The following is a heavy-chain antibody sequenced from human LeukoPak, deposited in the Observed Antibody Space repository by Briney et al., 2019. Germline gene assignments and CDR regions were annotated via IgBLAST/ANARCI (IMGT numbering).Heavy chain of an antibody. Sequence: ASVKVSCKVPGYTLTELSMHWVRQAPGKGLEWMGGFDPEDGETIYAQKFQGRVTMTEDTSTDTAYMELSSLRSEDTAVYYCATVVDYYGSGSSNWFDPWGQGTLVTVSS. CDR2: FDPEDGET. CDR1: GYTLTELS. J-gene: IGHJ5*02. D-gene: IGHD3-10*01. V-gene: IGHV1-24*01. CDR3: ATVVDYYGSGSSNWFDP.